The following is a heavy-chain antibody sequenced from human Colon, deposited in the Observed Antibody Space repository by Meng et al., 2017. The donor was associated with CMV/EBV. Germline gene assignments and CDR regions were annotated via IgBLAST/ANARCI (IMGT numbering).Heavy chain of an antibody. V-gene: IGHV3-48*03. D-gene: IGHD1-7*01. Sequence: GGSLRLSCAASGEFTFSSYEMNWVRQAPGKGLEWVSYISDSGSTIYYADSVKGRFTISRDNSKNLLYLQMNNLRGEDTAVYYCAREIRGITNTGPIIIPLDYWGQGTLVTVSS. CDR3: AREIRGITNTGPIIIPLDY. CDR2: ISDSGSTI. J-gene: IGHJ4*02. CDR1: GEFTFSSYE.